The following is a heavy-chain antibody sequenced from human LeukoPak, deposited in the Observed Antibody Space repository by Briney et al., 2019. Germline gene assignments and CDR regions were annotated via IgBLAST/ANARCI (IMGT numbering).Heavy chain of an antibody. CDR3: ARDVRSGYLDF. V-gene: IGHV4-59*01. CDR2: IYYSGST. CDR1: GGSISSYY. J-gene: IGHJ4*02. Sequence: PSETLSLTCTVSGGSISSYYWSWIRQPPGKGLEWIGYIYYSGSTNYNPSLKSRVTISVDTSKNQFSLKLGSVTAADTAVYYCARDVRSGYLDFWGQGTLVTVSS. D-gene: IGHD2-15*01.